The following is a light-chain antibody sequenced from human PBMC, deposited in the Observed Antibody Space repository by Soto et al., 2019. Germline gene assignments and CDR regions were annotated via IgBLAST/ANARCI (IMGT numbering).Light chain of an antibody. V-gene: IGLV2-14*03. CDR1: SSDVGDFNY. CDR2: DVT. CDR3: SSYSRSTTHVV. J-gene: IGLJ2*01. Sequence: QSGLTQPASVSGSPGRSVTISCTGTSSDVGDFNYVSWYQHLPGRAPKLIIYDVTNRPSGISYRFSASKSGRTASLTISGLQAEDEADYYCSSYSRSTTHVVFGGGTKVTVL.